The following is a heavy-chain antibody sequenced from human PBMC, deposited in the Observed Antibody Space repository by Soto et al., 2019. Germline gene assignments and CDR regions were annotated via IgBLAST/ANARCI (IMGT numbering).Heavy chain of an antibody. V-gene: IGHV3-23*01. D-gene: IGHD5-18*01. Sequence: PGGSLRLSCAASGFTFSSYAMSWVRQAPGKGLEWVSAISGSGGSTYYADSVKGRFTVSRDNSKNTLYLQMNSLRAEDTAVYYCAKDGGSYGYSPFLYYGMDVWGQGTTVTVSS. J-gene: IGHJ6*02. CDR3: AKDGGSYGYSPFLYYGMDV. CDR2: ISGSGGST. CDR1: GFTFSSYA.